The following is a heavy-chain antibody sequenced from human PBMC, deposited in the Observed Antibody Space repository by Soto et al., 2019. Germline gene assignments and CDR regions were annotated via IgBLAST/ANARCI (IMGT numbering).Heavy chain of an antibody. V-gene: IGHV4-59*01. Sequence: QVQLQESGPGLVKPSETLSLTCTVSGGSISSYYWSWIRQPPGKGLEWIVHIYYSGSTNYNPSPKGRVTISVDTSKNQFSLKLSSVTAADTAVYYCARNADFWSGYHDYWGQGTLVTVSS. J-gene: IGHJ4*02. D-gene: IGHD3-3*01. CDR1: GGSISSYY. CDR2: IYYSGST. CDR3: ARNADFWSGYHDY.